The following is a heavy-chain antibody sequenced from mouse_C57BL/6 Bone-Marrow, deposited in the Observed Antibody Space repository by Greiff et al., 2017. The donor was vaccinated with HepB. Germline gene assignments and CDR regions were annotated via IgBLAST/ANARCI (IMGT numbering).Heavy chain of an antibody. Sequence: EVQLVESVAELVRPGASVKLSCTASGFNIKNTYMHWVKQRPEQGLEWIGRIDPANGNTKYAPKFQGKATITADTSSNTAYLQLSSLTSEDTAIYYCARTTVVARGAMDYWGQGTSVTVSS. CDR2: IDPANGNT. V-gene: IGHV14-3*01. J-gene: IGHJ4*01. CDR3: ARTTVVARGAMDY. D-gene: IGHD1-1*01. CDR1: GFNIKNTY.